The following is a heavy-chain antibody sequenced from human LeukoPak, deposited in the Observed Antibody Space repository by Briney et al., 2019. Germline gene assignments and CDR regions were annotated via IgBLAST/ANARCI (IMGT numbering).Heavy chain of an antibody. CDR1: GFTFSSYS. V-gene: IGHV3-21*01. J-gene: IGHJ4*02. CDR3: ARDRGVTGLDY. CDR2: ISSSSSYI. D-gene: IGHD3-10*01. Sequence: GGSLRLSCAASGFTFSSYSMNWVRQAPGEGLEWVSSISSSSSYIYYADSVKGRFTISRDNAKNSLYLQMNSLRAEDTAVYYCARDRGVTGLDYWGQGTLVTVSS.